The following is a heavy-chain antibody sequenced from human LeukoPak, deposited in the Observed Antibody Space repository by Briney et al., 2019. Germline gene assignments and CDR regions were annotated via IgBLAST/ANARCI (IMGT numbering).Heavy chain of an antibody. CDR3: ARERITMVRGVIRNSFDP. J-gene: IGHJ5*02. CDR1: GFTFSSYW. Sequence: GGSLRLSCAASGFTFSSYWMHWVRQAPGQGLEWMGWINPNSGGTNYAQKFQGRVTMTRDTSISTAYMELSRLRSDDTAVYYCARERITMVRGVIRNSFDPWGQGTLVTVSS. CDR2: INPNSGGT. D-gene: IGHD3-10*01. V-gene: IGHV1-2*02.